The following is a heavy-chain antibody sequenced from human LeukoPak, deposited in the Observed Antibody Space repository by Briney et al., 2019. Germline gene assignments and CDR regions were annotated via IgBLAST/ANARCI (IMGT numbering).Heavy chain of an antibody. CDR2: IHYSGRP. D-gene: IGHD1-26*01. J-gene: IGHJ2*01. CDR3: AVGATTLCYFDL. V-gene: IGHV4-39*01. Sequence: PSETLSLTCTVSGGSISSSSYYWGSIPQPPGKGLEWIGSIHYSGRPYSNPSLQSRVTISVDTSKNQFSLKLSSVTAADTDVYYCAVGATTLCYFDLWGRGTLATVSS. CDR1: GGSISSSSYY.